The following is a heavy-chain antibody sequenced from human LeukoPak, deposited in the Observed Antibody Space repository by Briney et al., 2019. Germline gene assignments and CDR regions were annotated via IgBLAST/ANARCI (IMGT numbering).Heavy chain of an antibody. J-gene: IGHJ1*01. Sequence: GGSLRLSCAASGFTYHSYGIHGVRQAPGKGLEWVSSITSISSYIYYADSVKGRFTISRDNAKNSLYLQMNSLRAEDTAVYYCGRELVAVVAPGVSRGQGTLVTVSS. CDR1: GFTYHSYG. CDR2: ITSISSYI. D-gene: IGHD4-23*01. V-gene: IGHV3-21*01. CDR3: GRELVAVVAPGVS.